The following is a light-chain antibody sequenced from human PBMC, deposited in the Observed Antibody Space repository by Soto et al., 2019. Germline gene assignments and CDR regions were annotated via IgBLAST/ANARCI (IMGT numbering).Light chain of an antibody. V-gene: IGKV3-15*01. CDR2: GAS. CDR1: PSVSTT. Sequence: IVMTHSLATLPVSPGQSASLSFMARPSVSTTVAWCHQNPGQAPSRLVYGASTRATGIPARFSGSGAGTEFTLTISSLQSEDSAVYYWHQYNNWWTFGQGTKVDI. J-gene: IGKJ1*01. CDR3: HQYNNWWT.